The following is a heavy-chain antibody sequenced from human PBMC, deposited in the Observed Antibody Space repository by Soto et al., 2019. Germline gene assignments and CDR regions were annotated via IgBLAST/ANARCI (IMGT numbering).Heavy chain of an antibody. J-gene: IGHJ3*02. CDR1: GFTFSSYA. CDR3: ARRDYGDYVGAFDI. CDR2: ISYDGSNK. Sequence: QVQLVESGGGVVQPGRSLRLSCAASGFTFSSYAMHWVRQAPGKGLEWVAVISYDGSNKYYADSVKGRFTISRDNSKNTLYLQMNSLSAEDTAVYYCARRDYGDYVGAFDIWGQGTMGTVSS. D-gene: IGHD4-17*01. V-gene: IGHV3-30-3*01.